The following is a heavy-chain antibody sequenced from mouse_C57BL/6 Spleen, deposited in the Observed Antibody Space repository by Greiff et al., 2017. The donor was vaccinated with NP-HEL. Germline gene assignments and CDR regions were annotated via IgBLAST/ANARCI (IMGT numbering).Heavy chain of an antibody. CDR3: ARSPYPFAY. Sequence: EVQLQQSVPELVKPGASVKISCKASGYTFTDYYMNWVQQSHGKSLEWIGDINPNNGGTSYIQKFKGKATLTVDKSSSTAYMELRRLTSEDSAVYYCARSPYPFAYWGQGTLVTVSA. V-gene: IGHV1-26*01. CDR2: INPNNGGT. J-gene: IGHJ3*01. CDR1: GYTFTDYY.